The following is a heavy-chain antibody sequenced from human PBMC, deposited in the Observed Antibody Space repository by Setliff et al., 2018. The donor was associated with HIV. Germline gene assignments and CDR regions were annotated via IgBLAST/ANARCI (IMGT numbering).Heavy chain of an antibody. CDR1: GFTFSTSE. CDR3: ARAYGGYVPKAWYFDL. Sequence: GGSLRLSCAAAGFTFSTSEMNWVRQAPGKGLEWISYISSTGAIIYYADSVRGRFTISRDNAKNSLYLQMNGLRADDTAVYYCARAYGGYVPKAWYFDLWGRGTLVTVSS. CDR2: ISSTGAII. J-gene: IGHJ2*01. D-gene: IGHD5-12*01. V-gene: IGHV3-48*03.